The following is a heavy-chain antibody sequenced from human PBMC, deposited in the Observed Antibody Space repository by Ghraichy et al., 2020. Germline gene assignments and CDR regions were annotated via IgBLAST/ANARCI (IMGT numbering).Heavy chain of an antibody. Sequence: SVKVSCKASEDTFSIYTISWVRQAPGRGPEWMGEIIPMVDTANTAQNFQGRVTITADKSTSTAYMELNGLTSDDTAVYFCARESLAVAGTLDSWGQGTLVTVSS. CDR3: ARESLAVAGTLDS. D-gene: IGHD6-19*01. CDR2: IIPMVDTA. V-gene: IGHV1-69*06. CDR1: EDTFSIYT. J-gene: IGHJ4*02.